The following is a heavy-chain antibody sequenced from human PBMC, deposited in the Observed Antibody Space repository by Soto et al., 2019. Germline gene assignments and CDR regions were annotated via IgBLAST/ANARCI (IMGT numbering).Heavy chain of an antibody. D-gene: IGHD3-22*01. CDR1: GGTFSSYA. J-gene: IGHJ5*02. CDR2: IIPIFGTA. CDR3: ARDEDRSGYYSYNWFDR. V-gene: IGHV1-69*13. Sequence: SVKVSCKASGGTFSSYAISWVRQAPGQGLEWMGGIIPIFGTANYAQKFQGRVTITADESTSTAYMELSSLRSEDTAVYYCARDEDRSGYYSYNWFDRWGQGTLVTVSS.